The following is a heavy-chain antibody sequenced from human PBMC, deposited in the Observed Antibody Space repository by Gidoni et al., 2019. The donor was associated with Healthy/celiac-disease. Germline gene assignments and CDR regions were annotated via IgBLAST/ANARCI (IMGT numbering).Heavy chain of an antibody. Sequence: EVQLVESGGGLVKPGGSLRLSCAASGFTFSSYSMNWVRQAPGKGLEWVSYISSSSSYIYYADSVKGRFTISRDNAKNSLYLQMNSLRAEDTAVYYCARDDYSSGYYYPTWGQGTLVTVSS. CDR2: ISSSSSYI. J-gene: IGHJ4*02. V-gene: IGHV3-21*01. D-gene: IGHD3-22*01. CDR1: GFTFSSYS. CDR3: ARDDYSSGYYYPT.